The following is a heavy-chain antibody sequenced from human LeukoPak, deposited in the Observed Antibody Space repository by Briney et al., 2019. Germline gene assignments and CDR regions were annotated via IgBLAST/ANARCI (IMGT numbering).Heavy chain of an antibody. J-gene: IGHJ5*02. CDR1: GYTFTSYG. D-gene: IGHD3-10*01. V-gene: IGHV1-18*01. CDR2: ISAYNGNT. CDR3: ARVGSGSYYNPPWFDP. Sequence: ASVKVSCKASGYTFTSYGISWVRQAPGQGLEWMGWISAYNGNTNYAQKFQGRVTMTTDTSTSTAYMELRSLRSDDTAVYYCARVGSGSYYNPPWFDPWGQGTLVTVSS.